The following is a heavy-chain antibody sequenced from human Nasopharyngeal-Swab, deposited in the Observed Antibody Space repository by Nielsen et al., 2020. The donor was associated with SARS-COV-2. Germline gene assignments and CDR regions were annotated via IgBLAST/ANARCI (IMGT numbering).Heavy chain of an antibody. CDR3: AREPPILGYYYYYYMDV. CDR2: ISAYNGNT. D-gene: IGHD3-16*01. Sequence: WVRQAPGQGLEWMGLISAYNGNTNYAQKLQVRVTMTTDTSTSTAYMELKSLRSDDTAVYYCAREPPILGYYYYYYMDVWGKGTTVTVSS. J-gene: IGHJ6*03. V-gene: IGHV1-18*01.